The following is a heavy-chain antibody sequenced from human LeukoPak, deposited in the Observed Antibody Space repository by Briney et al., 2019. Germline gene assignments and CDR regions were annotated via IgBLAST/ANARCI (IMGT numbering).Heavy chain of an antibody. D-gene: IGHD5-18*01. CDR2: ISSSSSYI. Sequence: GGSLRLSCAASGFTFSSYSMNWVRQAPGKGLEWVSSISSSSSYIYYADSVKGRFTISRDNAKNSLYLQMNSLRAEDTAVYYCARDLDGVDTAMFPHYFDYGGREPRVTVP. V-gene: IGHV3-21*01. CDR1: GFTFSSYS. J-gene: IGHJ4*02. CDR3: ARDLDGVDTAMFPHYFDY.